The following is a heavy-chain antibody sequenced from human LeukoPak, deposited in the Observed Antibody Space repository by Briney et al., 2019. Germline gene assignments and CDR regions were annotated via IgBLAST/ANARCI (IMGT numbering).Heavy chain of an antibody. V-gene: IGHV1-46*01. J-gene: IGHJ3*02. D-gene: IGHD6-6*01. CDR2: INPSGGST. Sequence: ASVKVSCKASGYTFTSYYMHWVRRAPGQGLEWMGIINPSGGSTSYAQKFQGRVTMTRDMSTSTVYMELSSLRSEDTAVYYCARDSTEQLDAFDIWGQGTMVTVSS. CDR1: GYTFTSYY. CDR3: ARDSTEQLDAFDI.